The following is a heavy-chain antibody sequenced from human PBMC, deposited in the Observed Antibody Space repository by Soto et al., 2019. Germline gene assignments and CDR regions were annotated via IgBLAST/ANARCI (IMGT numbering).Heavy chain of an antibody. Sequence: QVQLVESGGGVVQPGRSLRLSCAASGFTFSSYAMHWVRQAPGKGLEWVAVISYDGSNKYYADSVKGRFTISRDNSKNXLXXQMNSLRAEDTAVYYCASGRIAARPIDYYYYGMDVWGQGTTVTVSS. D-gene: IGHD6-6*01. J-gene: IGHJ6*02. V-gene: IGHV3-30-3*01. CDR2: ISYDGSNK. CDR3: ASGRIAARPIDYYYYGMDV. CDR1: GFTFSSYA.